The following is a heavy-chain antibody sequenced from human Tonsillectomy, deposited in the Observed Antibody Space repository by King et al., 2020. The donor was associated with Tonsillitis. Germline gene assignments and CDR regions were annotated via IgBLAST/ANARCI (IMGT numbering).Heavy chain of an antibody. J-gene: IGHJ6*02. Sequence: VQLVESGGGLVQPGGSLRLSCAASGFTFSSYWMSWVRQAPGKGLEWVANIKQDGSEKYYVDSVKGRFTISRDNAKNSLYLQMNSLRAEDMAVYYCARDADSWTLRNYYYYGMDVWGQGTTVTVSS. D-gene: IGHD6-13*01. V-gene: IGHV3-7*03. CDR3: ARDADSWTLRNYYYYGMDV. CDR1: GFTFSSYW. CDR2: IKQDGSEK.